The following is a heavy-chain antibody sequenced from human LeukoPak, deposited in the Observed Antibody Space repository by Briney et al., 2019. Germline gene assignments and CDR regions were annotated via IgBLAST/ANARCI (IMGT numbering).Heavy chain of an antibody. CDR3: ARDLRSGLSELDY. CDR2: NSAYNGNT. CDR1: VYTFTSYV. D-gene: IGHD1-14*01. J-gene: IGHJ4*02. V-gene: IGHV1-18*01. Sequence: ASVRVCRKPSVYTFTSYVISWVGAAAGQALEWMGWNSAYNGNTNYAQKLQGRVTMTTDTSKSTAYMELKSLRSDDTAVYYCARDLRSGLSELDYWGQGTLVTVSS.